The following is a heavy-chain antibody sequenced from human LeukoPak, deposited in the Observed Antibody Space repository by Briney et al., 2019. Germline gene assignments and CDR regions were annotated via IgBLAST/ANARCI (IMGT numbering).Heavy chain of an antibody. Sequence: GVSVKVSCKASGYTFTSYGITWVRQAPGQGLEWMGWISATNGNTNYAQKFRGRVTMTTDSSTTTVYMELRSLRSDDTAVYYCARARGYYDNSGHENFDYWGRGTLVTVSS. CDR3: ARARGYYDNSGHENFDY. D-gene: IGHD3-22*01. J-gene: IGHJ4*02. CDR1: GYTFTSYG. CDR2: ISATNGNT. V-gene: IGHV1-18*01.